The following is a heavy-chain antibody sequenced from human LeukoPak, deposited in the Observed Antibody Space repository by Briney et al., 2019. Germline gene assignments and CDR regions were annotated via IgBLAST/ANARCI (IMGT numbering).Heavy chain of an antibody. CDR1: GFTFSTYW. Sequence: GGSLRLSCAASGFTFSTYWMHWVRQAPGKGLVWVSRIKSDGSTNYADSVKGRFTISRDNAKNTLYLQMNSLRAEDTAVYYCARNPIGGGWFDPWGQGTLVTVSS. J-gene: IGHJ5*02. D-gene: IGHD3-16*01. CDR2: IKSDGST. V-gene: IGHV3-74*01. CDR3: ARNPIGGGWFDP.